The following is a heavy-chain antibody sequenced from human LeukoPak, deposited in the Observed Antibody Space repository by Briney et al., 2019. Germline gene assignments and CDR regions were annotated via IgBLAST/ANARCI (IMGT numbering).Heavy chain of an antibody. CDR2: IDWDDDK. CDR3: ARNNIAVAGTGYDY. V-gene: IGHV2-70*04. CDR1: GFSLSTSGMR. D-gene: IGHD6-19*01. J-gene: IGHJ4*02. Sequence: KESGPTLVKPTQTLTLTCTFSGFSLSTSGMRVSWIRQPPGKALEWPARIDWDDDKFYSTSLKTRLTISKDTSKNQVVLTMTNMDPVDTATYYCARNNIAVAGTGYDYWGQGTLVTVSS.